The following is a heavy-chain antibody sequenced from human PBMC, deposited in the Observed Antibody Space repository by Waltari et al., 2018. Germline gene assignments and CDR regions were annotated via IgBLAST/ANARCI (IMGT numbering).Heavy chain of an antibody. Sequence: EVQLLESGGGLVQPGGSLRLSCSASGFTFSSYALSWVRQAPGKGLEWVSAISGSGGSTYYADSVKGRFTISRDNSKNTLYLQMNSLRAEDTAVYYCASDNYGSGSYYNYWGQGTLVTVSS. J-gene: IGHJ4*02. V-gene: IGHV3-23*01. D-gene: IGHD3-10*01. CDR2: ISGSGGST. CDR1: GFTFSSYA. CDR3: ASDNYGSGSYYNY.